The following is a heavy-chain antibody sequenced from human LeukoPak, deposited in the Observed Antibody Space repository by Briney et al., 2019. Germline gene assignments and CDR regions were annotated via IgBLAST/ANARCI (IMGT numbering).Heavy chain of an antibody. CDR2: IQFDGSNK. D-gene: IGHD3-10*01. CDR3: AKDRSGYYYGMDV. V-gene: IGHV3-30*02. CDR1: GFTFSNYG. J-gene: IGHJ6*02. Sequence: GGSLRLSCAASGFTFSNYGMRWVRQAPGKGLEWVAFIQFDGSNKYYADSVRGRFTISRDNSKNTLYLQMNSLRAEDTAVYYCAKDRSGYYYGMDVWGQGTTVTVSS.